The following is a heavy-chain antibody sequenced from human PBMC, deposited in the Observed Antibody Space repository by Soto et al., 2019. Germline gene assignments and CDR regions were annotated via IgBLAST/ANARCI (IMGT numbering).Heavy chain of an antibody. CDR1: SGSFSTYY. CDR2: IYSTGST. CDR3: AGGAAADYFDY. D-gene: IGHD6-13*01. Sequence: SETLSLTCTVSSGSFSTYYWSWIRQPAGKGLEWIGRIYSTGSTLYDTSLKSRITMSVDTSKNQFSLKLSSVTAADTAVYYCAGGAAADYFDYWGQGTLVTVSS. J-gene: IGHJ4*02. V-gene: IGHV4-4*07.